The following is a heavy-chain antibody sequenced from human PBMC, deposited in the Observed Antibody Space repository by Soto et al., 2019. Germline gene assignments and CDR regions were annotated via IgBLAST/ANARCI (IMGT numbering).Heavy chain of an antibody. Sequence: EVQLVESGGGLVQPGRSLRLSCAASGFTFDVYAMHWVRQAPGKGLEWVSGISWNSGSIGYADSVKGRFTISRDNAKNSLDLQMNSLRAEDTALYYCAKDLRYYSNYVGAFDYWGQGTLVTVSS. CDR2: ISWNSGSI. J-gene: IGHJ4*02. D-gene: IGHD4-4*01. CDR1: GFTFDVYA. CDR3: AKDLRYYSNYVGAFDY. V-gene: IGHV3-9*01.